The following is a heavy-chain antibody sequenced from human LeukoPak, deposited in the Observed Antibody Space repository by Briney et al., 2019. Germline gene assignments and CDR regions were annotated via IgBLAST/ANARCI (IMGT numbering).Heavy chain of an antibody. CDR2: INPNSGGT. V-gene: IGHV1-2*02. Sequence: ASVKVSCKASGYTFTGYYMHWVRQAPGQGLEWMGWINPNSGGTNYAQKFQGRVTMTKDTSISTAYMELSRLRSDDTAVYYCARAVFRPAAVDYWGQGTLVTVSS. CDR3: ARAVFRPAAVDY. D-gene: IGHD2-2*01. J-gene: IGHJ4*02. CDR1: GYTFTGYY.